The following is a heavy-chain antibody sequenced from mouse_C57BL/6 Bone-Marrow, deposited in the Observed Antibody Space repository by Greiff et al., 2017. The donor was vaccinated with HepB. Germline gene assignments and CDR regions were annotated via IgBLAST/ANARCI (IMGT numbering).Heavy chain of an antibody. D-gene: IGHD2-5*01. CDR2: ISNGGGST. CDR1: GFTFSDYY. J-gene: IGHJ3*01. Sequence: VQLKESGGGLVQPGGSLKPSCAASGFTFSDYYMYWVRQTPEKRLEWVAYISNGGGSTYYPDTVKGRFTISRDNAKNTLYLQMSRLKSEDTAMYYCARPYSNFAWFAYWGQGTLVTVSA. V-gene: IGHV5-12*01. CDR3: ARPYSNFAWFAY.